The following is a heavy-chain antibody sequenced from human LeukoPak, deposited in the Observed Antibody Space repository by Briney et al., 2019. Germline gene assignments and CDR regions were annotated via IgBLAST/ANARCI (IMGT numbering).Heavy chain of an antibody. V-gene: IGHV4-59*01. CDR3: ARVTHNTGYYYVDV. D-gene: IGHD1-14*01. CDR2: ISYSGIT. Sequence: PSETLSLTCTVSGGSIRSFYWSWIRQPPGKGLEWIGYISYSGITHYNPSLKTRVTMSVDTSKNQFSLKLSSVSAADTALYFCARVTHNTGYYYVDVWGKGTTVTISS. CDR1: GGSIRSFY. J-gene: IGHJ6*03.